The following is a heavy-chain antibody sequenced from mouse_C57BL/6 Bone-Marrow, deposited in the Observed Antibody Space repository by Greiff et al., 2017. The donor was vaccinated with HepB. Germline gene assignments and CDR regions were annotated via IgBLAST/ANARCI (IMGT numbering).Heavy chain of an antibody. J-gene: IGHJ3*01. Sequence: VQLQQSGAELVRPEASVKLSCTASGFNIKDDYMHWVKQRPEQGLEWIGWIEPENGDTEYASKFQGKATITADTSSNTAYLQLSSLTSEDTAVYYCTLRQLRLRFAYWGQGTLVTVSA. CDR1: GFNIKDDY. CDR3: TLRQLRLRFAY. V-gene: IGHV14-4*01. D-gene: IGHD3-2*02. CDR2: IEPENGDT.